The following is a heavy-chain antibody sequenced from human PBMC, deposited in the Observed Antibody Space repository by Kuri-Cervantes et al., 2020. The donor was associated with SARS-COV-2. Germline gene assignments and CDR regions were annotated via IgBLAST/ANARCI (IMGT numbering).Heavy chain of an antibody. J-gene: IGHJ4*02. V-gene: IGHV3-21*04. Sequence: GGSLRLSCAASGFTFSSYSMNWVRQGPGEGLEWVSSISSSSSYIYYADSVKGRFTISRDNSKNTLYLQMNSLRAEDTAVYYCAKDHDYSLFLDYWGQGTLVTVAS. CDR1: GFTFSSYS. D-gene: IGHD4-11*01. CDR2: ISSSSSYI. CDR3: AKDHDYSLFLDY.